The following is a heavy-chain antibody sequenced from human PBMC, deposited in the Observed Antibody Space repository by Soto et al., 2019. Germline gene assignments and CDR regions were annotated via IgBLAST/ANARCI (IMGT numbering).Heavy chain of an antibody. CDR3: ARDLDDAFDI. Sequence: GGSLRLSCAASVFTFSSYSMNWVRQAPGKGLEWVSSISSSSTYIYYADSVKGRFTISRDNAKNSLYLQMNSLRAEDTAVYYCARDLDDAFDIWGQGTMVTVSS. CDR2: ISSSSTYI. CDR1: VFTFSSYS. J-gene: IGHJ3*02. D-gene: IGHD3-3*01. V-gene: IGHV3-21*01.